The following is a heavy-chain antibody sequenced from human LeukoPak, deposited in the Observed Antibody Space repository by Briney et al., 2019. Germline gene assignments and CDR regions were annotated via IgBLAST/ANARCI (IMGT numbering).Heavy chain of an antibody. CDR3: ARDREPSGIAVRTNWFDP. V-gene: IGHV1-46*01. D-gene: IGHD6-13*01. Sequence: GASVKVSCKASGYTFTSYYMHWVRQSPGQGLEWMGIINPSGGSTSYAQKFQGRVTMTRDTSTSTVYMELSSLRSEDTAVYYCARDREPSGIAVRTNWFDPWGQGTLVTVSS. CDR1: GYTFTSYY. CDR2: INPSGGST. J-gene: IGHJ5*02.